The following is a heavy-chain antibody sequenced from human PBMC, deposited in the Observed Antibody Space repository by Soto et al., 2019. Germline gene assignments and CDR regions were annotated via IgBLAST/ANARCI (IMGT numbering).Heavy chain of an antibody. CDR3: AREGRLNTFDY. Sequence: SVKVSCKASVGTFSSYAISLVRQAPGQGLEWMGGIIPIFGTANYAQKFQGRVTITADESTSTAYMELSSLRSEDTAVYYCAREGRLNTFDYRGQGTLVTVSS. CDR1: VGTFSSYA. J-gene: IGHJ4*02. V-gene: IGHV1-69*13. CDR2: IIPIFGTA.